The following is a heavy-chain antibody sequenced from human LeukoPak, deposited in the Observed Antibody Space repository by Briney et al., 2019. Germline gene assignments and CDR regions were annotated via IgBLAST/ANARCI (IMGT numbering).Heavy chain of an antibody. V-gene: IGHV4-34*01. D-gene: IGHD6-19*01. CDR3: ARTQPQQWLVLRQNNYGMDV. J-gene: IGHJ6*02. CDR2: INHSGST. CDR1: GGSFSGYY. Sequence: PSETLSLTCAVYGGSFSGYYWSWIRQPPGKGLEWIGEINHSGSTNYNPSLKSRVTISVDTSKNQFSLKLSSVTAADTAVYYCARTQPQQWLVLRQNNYGMDVWGQGTTVTVSS.